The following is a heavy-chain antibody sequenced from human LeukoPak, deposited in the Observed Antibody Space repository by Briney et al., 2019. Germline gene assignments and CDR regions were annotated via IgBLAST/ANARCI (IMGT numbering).Heavy chain of an antibody. CDR1: GFTFSSYG. CDR3: ARDHPSGWNDY. V-gene: IGHV3-30*03. D-gene: IGHD6-19*01. J-gene: IGHJ4*02. Sequence: GGSLRLSCAASGFTFSSYGMHWVRQAPGKGLEWVAVISYDGSNKYYADSVKGRFTISRDNSKNTLYLQMNSLRAEDTAVYYCARDHPSGWNDYWGQGTLVTVSS. CDR2: ISYDGSNK.